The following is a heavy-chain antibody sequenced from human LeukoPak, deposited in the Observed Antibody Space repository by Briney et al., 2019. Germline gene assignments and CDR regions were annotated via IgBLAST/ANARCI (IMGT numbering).Heavy chain of an antibody. D-gene: IGHD2-2*01. Sequence: ASVKVSCKASGYTFTGYYMHWVRQAPGQGLEWMGWINPNSGGTNYAQKFQGRVTMTRDTSISTAYMELSRLRSDDTAVYYCARDLPAAITDQVDYWGQGTLVTVSS. CDR2: INPNSGGT. V-gene: IGHV1-2*02. J-gene: IGHJ4*02. CDR1: GYTFTGYY. CDR3: ARDLPAAITDQVDY.